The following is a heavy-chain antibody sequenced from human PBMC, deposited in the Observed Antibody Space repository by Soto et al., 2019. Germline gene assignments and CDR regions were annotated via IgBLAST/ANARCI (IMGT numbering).Heavy chain of an antibody. Sequence: SETLSLTCTVSGGSISSGGYYLSWIRQHPGKGREWIGHIYYSGSTYYNPSLKSRVTISVDTSKNQFSLKLSSVTAADTAVYYCASIHRITIFGVDNHYGMDVWGQGTTVTVSS. D-gene: IGHD3-3*01. V-gene: IGHV4-31*03. J-gene: IGHJ6*02. CDR2: IYYSGST. CDR1: GGSISSGGYY. CDR3: ASIHRITIFGVDNHYGMDV.